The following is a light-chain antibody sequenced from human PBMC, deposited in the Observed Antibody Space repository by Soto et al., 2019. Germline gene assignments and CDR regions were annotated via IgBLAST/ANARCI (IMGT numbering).Light chain of an antibody. V-gene: IGKV3-20*01. J-gene: IGKJ4*01. CDR3: QQYASSPLT. Sequence: EIELTQSPGTLSLSPEERATLSCIASQSVSSSYLAWYQQKPGQAPRLLIYDASSRATGIPDRFSGSGSGTDFTLTISRLQPEDFAVYYCQQYASSPLTFGGGTKVDI. CDR2: DAS. CDR1: QSVSSSY.